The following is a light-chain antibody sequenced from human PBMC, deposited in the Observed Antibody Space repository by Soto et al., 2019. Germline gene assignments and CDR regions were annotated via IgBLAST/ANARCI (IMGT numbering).Light chain of an antibody. CDR3: AAWDGSLKGYV. CDR1: FSNIGSNP. J-gene: IGLJ1*01. Sequence: QAVVTQPPSASGTPGQRVTISCSGSFSNIGSNPVNWYQQLPGTAPKLLIYSNNQRPSGVPDRFSGSKSGTSASLAISGLQSEDEADYYCAAWDGSLKGYVFGIGTKLTVL. CDR2: SNN. V-gene: IGLV1-44*01.